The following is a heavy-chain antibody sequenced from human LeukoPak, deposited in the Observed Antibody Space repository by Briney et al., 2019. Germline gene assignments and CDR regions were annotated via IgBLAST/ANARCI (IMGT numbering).Heavy chain of an antibody. V-gene: IGHV3-23*01. CDR2: ISGSGGST. CDR3: AKDFSPNPLDIVVVVAAPTFDP. D-gene: IGHD2-15*01. CDR1: GFTFSSYA. J-gene: IGHJ5*02. Sequence: GGSLRLXCAASGFTFSSYAMSWVRQAPGKGLEWVSAISGSGGSTYYADSVKGRFTISRDNSKNTLYLQMNSLRAEDTAVYYCAKDFSPNPLDIVVVVAAPTFDPWGQGTLVTVSS.